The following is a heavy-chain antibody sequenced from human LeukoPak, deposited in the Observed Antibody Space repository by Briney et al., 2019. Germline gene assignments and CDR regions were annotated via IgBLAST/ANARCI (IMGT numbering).Heavy chain of an antibody. CDR2: INPSVGST. CDR3: ARSNNYYESSGYYAKTRRDFDY. CDR1: GYTFTSYY. Sequence: GASVKVSCKASGYTFTSYYMHWVRQAPGQGLEWMGIINPSVGSTSYAQKYQGRVTMTRATSTSTVYMELSSLRSEDTAVYYCARSNNYYESSGYYAKTRRDFDYWGQGTLVTVSS. V-gene: IGHV1-46*01. D-gene: IGHD3-22*01. J-gene: IGHJ4*02.